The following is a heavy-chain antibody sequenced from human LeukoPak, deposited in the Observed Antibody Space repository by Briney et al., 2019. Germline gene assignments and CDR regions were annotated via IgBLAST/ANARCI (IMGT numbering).Heavy chain of an antibody. J-gene: IGHJ3*02. V-gene: IGHV3-21*01. CDR2: ISSSSSYI. CDR3: ARAGIADAFDI. CDR1: GFTFSSYS. Sequence: GRSVRLSCAACGFTFSSYSMNWVRQAPGKGLEWVSSISSSSSYIYYADSVKGRFTISRDNAKNSLYLQMNSLRAEYTAVYYCARAGIADAFDIWGQGTMVTVSS. D-gene: IGHD1-26*01.